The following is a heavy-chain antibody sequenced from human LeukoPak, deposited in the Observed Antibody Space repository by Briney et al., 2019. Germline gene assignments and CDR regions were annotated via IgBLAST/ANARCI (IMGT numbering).Heavy chain of an antibody. Sequence: GGSLRLSCAASGFTFSSYSMNWVRQAPGKGLEWVSSISSSSSYIYYADSVKGRFTISRDNAKNSLYLQMNSLRADDTAVYYCARGDIVVVPAATDYWGQGTLVTVSS. D-gene: IGHD2-2*01. CDR1: GFTFSSYS. V-gene: IGHV3-21*01. CDR3: ARGDIVVVPAATDY. J-gene: IGHJ4*02. CDR2: ISSSSSYI.